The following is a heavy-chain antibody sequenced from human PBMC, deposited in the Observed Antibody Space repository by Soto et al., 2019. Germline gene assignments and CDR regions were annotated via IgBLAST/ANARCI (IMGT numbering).Heavy chain of an antibody. V-gene: IGHV4-39*01. J-gene: IGHJ6*02. CDR3: AAPWYYDFWSGYYRLGDYYYYGMDV. CDR2: IYYSGST. D-gene: IGHD3-3*01. CDR1: GGSIISSSYY. Sequence: PSEPLSLSSTFSGGSIISSSYYGGWIRQPPGKGLEWIGIIYYSGSTYYNPSLKSRVTISVDTSKNQFSLKLSSVTAADTAVYYCAAPWYYDFWSGYYRLGDYYYYGMDVWGQGTTVTVSS.